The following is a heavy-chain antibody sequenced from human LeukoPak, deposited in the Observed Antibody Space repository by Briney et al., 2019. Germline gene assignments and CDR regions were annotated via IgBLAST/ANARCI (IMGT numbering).Heavy chain of an antibody. Sequence: GGSLRLSCAASGFTFSRYWMNWVRQAPGKGPEWVANINEDGSERYYVDSVKGRFTISRDNAKNSLCLQMNSLRDEDTAVYYCARENIVVVTAIRDAFDIWGQGTMVTVSS. CDR1: GFTFSRYW. CDR3: ARENIVVVTAIRDAFDI. J-gene: IGHJ3*02. CDR2: INEDGSER. V-gene: IGHV3-7*01. D-gene: IGHD2-21*02.